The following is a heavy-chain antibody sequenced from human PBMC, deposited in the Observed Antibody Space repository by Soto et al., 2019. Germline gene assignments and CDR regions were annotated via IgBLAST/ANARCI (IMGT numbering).Heavy chain of an antibody. J-gene: IGHJ3*02. CDR2: IIPIFGTA. CDR1: GGTFSSYA. Sequence: SVKVSCKASGGTFSSYAISWVRQAPGQGLEWMGGIIPIFGTANYAQKFQGRVTITADESTSTAYMELSSLRSEDTAVYYCASLCSSTSCYTKAFGIWGQGTMVTVSS. V-gene: IGHV1-69*13. CDR3: ASLCSSTSCYTKAFGI. D-gene: IGHD2-2*02.